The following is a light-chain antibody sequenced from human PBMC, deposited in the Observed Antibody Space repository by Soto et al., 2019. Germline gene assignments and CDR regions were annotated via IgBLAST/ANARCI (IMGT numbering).Light chain of an antibody. J-gene: IGKJ1*01. CDR2: ETS. Sequence: SVLPQSPGTLSFSPGARATLSCRASQSVNSNYLAWYQQKPGQAPRLLMYETSTRATGIPDRFSGSGSGTDFTLTISRLEPEDFAVYFCQQFGTSPLWTFGQGTKV. CDR3: QQFGTSPLWT. V-gene: IGKV3-20*01. CDR1: QSVNSNY.